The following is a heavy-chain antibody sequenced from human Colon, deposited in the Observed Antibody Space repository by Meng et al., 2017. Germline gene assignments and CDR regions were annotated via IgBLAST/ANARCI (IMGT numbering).Heavy chain of an antibody. CDR1: GDSISSDIW. J-gene: IGHJ4*02. CDR2: VYHRGDT. CDR3: GRDQGRELINH. V-gene: IGHV4-4*02. Sequence: QVQLQESGPRLLKPSGTLSLTCTVSGDSISSDIWWSWVRQPPGKGLEWIGEVYHRGDTNYNPSLKSRVDISVDKSKNQFYLSLFSVTAADTAVYYCGRDQGRELINHWGQGTLVTVSS. D-gene: IGHD1-7*01.